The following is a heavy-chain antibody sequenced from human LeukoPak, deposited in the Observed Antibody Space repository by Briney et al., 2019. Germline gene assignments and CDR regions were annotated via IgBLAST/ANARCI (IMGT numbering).Heavy chain of an antibody. Sequence: SETLSLTCTVSGGSISSYYWSWIRQPPGKGLEWIGYIYYSGSTNYNPSLKSRVTISVDTSKNQFSLKLSSVTAADTAVYYCARGYCSSTSCFLYYFDYWGQGTLVTVSS. V-gene: IGHV4-59*08. D-gene: IGHD2-2*01. CDR3: ARGYCSSTSCFLYYFDY. J-gene: IGHJ4*02. CDR1: GGSISSYY. CDR2: IYYSGST.